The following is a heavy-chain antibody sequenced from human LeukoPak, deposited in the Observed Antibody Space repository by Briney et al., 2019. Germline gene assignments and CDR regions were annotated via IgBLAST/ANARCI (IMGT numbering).Heavy chain of an antibody. CDR3: ARDNAGLVKHLDAFDL. CDR1: GVIFSDYG. V-gene: IGHV3-33*01. CDR2: MWNDGSNT. Sequence: GGSLRLSCAASGVIFSDYGMHWVRQAPGKGLEWVAGMWNDGSNTYYGDSVKGLFTISRDNSKNTLYLQMNSLRAEDTAVYYCARDNAGLVKHLDAFDLWGQGTMVTVAS. D-gene: IGHD1-26*01. J-gene: IGHJ3*01.